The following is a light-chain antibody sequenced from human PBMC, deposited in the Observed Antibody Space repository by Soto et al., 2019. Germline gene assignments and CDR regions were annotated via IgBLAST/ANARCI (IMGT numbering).Light chain of an antibody. CDR1: SSDVGSYNL. CDR2: EVN. Sequence: QSVLTQPASVSGSPGQSITISCTGTSSDVGSYNLVSWYQQHPDKAPKLIIFEVNRRPSAVSDRFSGSKSGNTASLTISGLQAEDEDDYYCCSSAGTSTLYVFGTGTKVTVL. V-gene: IGLV2-23*02. CDR3: CSSAGTSTLYV. J-gene: IGLJ1*01.